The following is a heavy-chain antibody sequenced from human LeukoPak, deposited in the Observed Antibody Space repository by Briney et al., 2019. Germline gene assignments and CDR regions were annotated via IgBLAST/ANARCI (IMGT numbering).Heavy chain of an antibody. D-gene: IGHD2-21*02. CDR3: AKDYSGLLLDFYGMDV. CDR1: GFTFSSYA. CDR2: ISGSGGST. J-gene: IGHJ6*02. V-gene: IGHV3-23*01. Sequence: GGSLRLSCAASGFTFSSYAMSWVRQAPGKGLEWVSAISGSGGSTYYADSVKGRFTISRDNSKNTLYLQMNSLRAADTAVYYCAKDYSGLLLDFYGMDVWGQGTTVTVSS.